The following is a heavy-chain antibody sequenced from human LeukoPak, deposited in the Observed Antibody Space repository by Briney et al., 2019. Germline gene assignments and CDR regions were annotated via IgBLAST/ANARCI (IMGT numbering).Heavy chain of an antibody. V-gene: IGHV4-59*01. CDR2: IYYSGST. CDR1: GGSISSYY. J-gene: IGHJ3*02. Sequence: SETLSLTCTVSGGSISSYYWSWIRQPPGKGLEWIGYIYYSGSTNYNPSLKSRVTISVDTSKNQFSLKLSSVTAADTAVYYCARDVAATGGWVFAFDIWGQGTMVTVSS. D-gene: IGHD2-15*01. CDR3: ARDVAATGGWVFAFDI.